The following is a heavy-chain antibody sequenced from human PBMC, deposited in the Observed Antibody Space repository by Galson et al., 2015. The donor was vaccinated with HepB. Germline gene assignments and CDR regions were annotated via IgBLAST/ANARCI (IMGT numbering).Heavy chain of an antibody. J-gene: IGHJ6*03. D-gene: IGHD1-1*01. CDR1: GDTFSSYA. CDR3: ARRGYAGYYYMDV. Sequence: SVKVSCKASGDTFSSYAISWVRQAPGQGPEWMGGIIPIFGTANYAQKFQGRVTITADESTSTAYMELSSLRSEDTAVYYCARRGYAGYYYMDVWGKGTTVTVSS. V-gene: IGHV1-69*13. CDR2: IIPIFGTA.